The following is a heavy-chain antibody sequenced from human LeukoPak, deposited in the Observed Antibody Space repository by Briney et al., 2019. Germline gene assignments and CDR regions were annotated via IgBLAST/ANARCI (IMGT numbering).Heavy chain of an antibody. CDR2: IRYDGSRK. CDR1: GFIFSSYG. CDR3: AKVSLNMVNDAFDI. J-gene: IGHJ3*02. V-gene: IGHV3-30*02. D-gene: IGHD4/OR15-4a*01. Sequence: GGSLRLSCAASGFIFSSYGMHWVRQAPDKGLEWVAFIRYDGSRKYYADSVKGRFTISRDNSKNTLYLQMNSLRAEDTAMYYCAKVSLNMVNDAFDIWGQGTMVSVSS.